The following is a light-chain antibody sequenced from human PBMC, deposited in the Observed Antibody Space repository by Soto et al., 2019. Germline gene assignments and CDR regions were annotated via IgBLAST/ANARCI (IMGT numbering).Light chain of an antibody. J-gene: IGKJ1*01. CDR3: QQYGSSPRT. Sequence: EIVLTQSPGTLSLSPGERATLSCRASQSVSSSYLAWYQQKPGQAPRLLIYGASSRATGIPDRFSGSGSGTGLTLTISRLEPEDVAVYYCQQYGSSPRTFGQGTKVEIK. CDR2: GAS. CDR1: QSVSSSY. V-gene: IGKV3-20*01.